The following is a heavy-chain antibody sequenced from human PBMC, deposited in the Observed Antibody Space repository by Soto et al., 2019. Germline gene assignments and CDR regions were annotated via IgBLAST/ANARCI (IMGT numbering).Heavy chain of an antibody. CDR3: ARGVKYGAYSRWFDP. CDR2: MNPNSGNT. D-gene: IGHD4-17*01. J-gene: IGHJ5*02. CDR1: GNTFTSYD. Sequence: AAVKVSCKASGNTFTSYDINWVRQATGQGLEYLGWMNPNSGNTAYVQKFQGRVTMTWDTSITTAYMELSGLRSEDTAVYFCARGVKYGAYSRWFDPWGQGTLVTVSS. V-gene: IGHV1-8*01.